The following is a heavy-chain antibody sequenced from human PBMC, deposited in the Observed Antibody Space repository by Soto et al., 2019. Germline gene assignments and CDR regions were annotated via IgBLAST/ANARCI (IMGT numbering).Heavy chain of an antibody. J-gene: IGHJ6*02. D-gene: IGHD5-18*01. Sequence: GGSLRLSCASSGFTFSSYSMNLVRQAPGKGLEWVSYISSSSSTIYYADSVKGRFTISRDNAKNSLYLQMNSLRDEDTAVYYCARSDSYGYVNYYYYGMDVWGQGTTVTVSS. CDR2: ISSSSSTI. CDR1: GFTFSSYS. V-gene: IGHV3-48*02. CDR3: ARSDSYGYVNYYYYGMDV.